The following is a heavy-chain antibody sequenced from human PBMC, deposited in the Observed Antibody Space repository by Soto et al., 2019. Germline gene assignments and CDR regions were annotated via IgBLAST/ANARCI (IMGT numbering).Heavy chain of an antibody. CDR2: IIPILGIA. Sequence: GXSVKVSYNASGGTFSSYTISWVRHSPGQGLEWMGRIIPILGIANYAQKFQGRVTITADKSTSTAYMELSSLRSEDTAVYYCASGGDGYNYGGGYWGQGTLVTVSS. CDR1: GGTFSSYT. V-gene: IGHV1-69*02. D-gene: IGHD2-21*01. J-gene: IGHJ4*02. CDR3: ASGGDGYNYGGGY.